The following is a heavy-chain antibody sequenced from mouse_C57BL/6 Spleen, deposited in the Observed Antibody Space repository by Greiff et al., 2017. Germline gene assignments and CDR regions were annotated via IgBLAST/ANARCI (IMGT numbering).Heavy chain of an antibody. D-gene: IGHD6-5*01. J-gene: IGHJ4*01. V-gene: IGHV2-6-1*01. Sequence: QVQLQQSGPGLVAPSQSLSITCTVSGFSLTSYGVHWVRQPPGKGLEWLVVIWSDGSTTYNSALKSRLSISKDNSKSQVFLKMNSLQTDDTAMYYCARHDAYEEGAMDYWGQGTSVTVSS. CDR2: IWSDGST. CDR1: GFSLTSYG. CDR3: ARHDAYEEGAMDY.